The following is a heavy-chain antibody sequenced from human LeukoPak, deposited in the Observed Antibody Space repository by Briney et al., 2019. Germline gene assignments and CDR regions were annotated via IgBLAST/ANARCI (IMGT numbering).Heavy chain of an antibody. CDR2: IYYSGST. V-gene: IGHV4-30-4*08. CDR1: GGSISSGDYY. J-gene: IGHJ6*04. CDR3: ARDRLYGSGSFPMDV. Sequence: NPSQTLSLTCTVSGGSISSGDYYWSWIRQPPGKGLEWIGYIYYSGSTYYNPSLKSRVTISVDTSKNQFSLKLSSVTAADTAVYYCARDRLYGSGSFPMDVWGKGTTVTVSS. D-gene: IGHD3-10*01.